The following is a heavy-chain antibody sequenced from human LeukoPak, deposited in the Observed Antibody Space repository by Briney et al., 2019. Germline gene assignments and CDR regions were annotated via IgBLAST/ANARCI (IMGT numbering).Heavy chain of an antibody. J-gene: IGHJ4*02. CDR2: IYSGGST. CDR3: ARDIGSDLDY. D-gene: IGHD2-15*01. CDR1: GFTVSSNY. V-gene: IGHV3-53*04. Sequence: GGSLRLSCAATGFTVSSNYMSWVRQAPGKGLEWVSVIYSGGSTYYADSVKGRFTISRHNSKNTLYLQMNSLRAEDTAVYYCARDIGSDLDYWGQGTLVTVSS.